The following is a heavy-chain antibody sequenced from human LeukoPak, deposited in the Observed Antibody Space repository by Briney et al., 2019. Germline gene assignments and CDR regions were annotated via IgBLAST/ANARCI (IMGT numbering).Heavy chain of an antibody. Sequence: SETLSLTCTVSGGSISSSSYYWGWIRQPPGKGLEWIGSIYYSGSAYYNPSLKSRVTISVDTSKNQFSLKLSSVTAADTAVYFCVRDRELTYWGQGTLVTVSS. V-gene: IGHV4-39*07. J-gene: IGHJ4*02. CDR1: GGSISSSSYY. CDR3: VRDRELTY. CDR2: IYYSGSA. D-gene: IGHD3-10*01.